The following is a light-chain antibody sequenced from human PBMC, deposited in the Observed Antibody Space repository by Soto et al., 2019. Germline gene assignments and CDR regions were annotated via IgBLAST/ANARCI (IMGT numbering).Light chain of an antibody. CDR3: QQRSNWPVT. CDR2: DAS. V-gene: IGKV3-11*01. CDR1: QTISKY. Sequence: ATIFCKTSQTISKYLVWYQQKPGQAPRLLIYDASYRATGIPARFSGSGSGTDFTLTISSLEPEDFAVYYCQQRSNWPVTFGQGTRLEIK. J-gene: IGKJ5*01.